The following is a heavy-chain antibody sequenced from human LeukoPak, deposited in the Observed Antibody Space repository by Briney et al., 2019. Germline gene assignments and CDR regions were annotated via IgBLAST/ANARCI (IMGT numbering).Heavy chain of an antibody. Sequence: ASETLSLTCTVSGGSISSYYWSWIRQPPGKGLECIGYVYYSGYTNYNPSLKSRVTISVDTSKNHLSLKLSSVTAADTAVYYCAKCGYSYGPYYFDYWGQGTLVTVSS. CDR1: GGSISSYY. J-gene: IGHJ4*02. D-gene: IGHD5-18*01. V-gene: IGHV4-59*08. CDR3: AKCGYSYGPYYFDY. CDR2: VYYSGYT.